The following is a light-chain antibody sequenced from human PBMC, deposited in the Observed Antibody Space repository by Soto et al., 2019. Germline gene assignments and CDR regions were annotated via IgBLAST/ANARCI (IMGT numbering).Light chain of an antibody. CDR3: PQYDNWPWT. J-gene: IGKJ1*01. CDR2: GAS. V-gene: IGKV3-15*01. CDR1: QVVSRH. Sequence: VMTQSPTTLSLSPGDRATLSCRASQVVSRHLAWYQQRPGQAPRLLIQGASTRATGVPARFSGSQSGTEFTPTIPRLQFEDFGVYYCPQYDNWPWTFGQGTKVEIK.